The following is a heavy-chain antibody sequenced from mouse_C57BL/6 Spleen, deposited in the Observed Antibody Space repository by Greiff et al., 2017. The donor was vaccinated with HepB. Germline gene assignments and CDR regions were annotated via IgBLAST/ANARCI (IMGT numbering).Heavy chain of an antibody. CDR2: IYPGDGDT. Sequence: QVQLQQSGAELVKPGASVKISCKASGYAFSSYWMNWVQQRPGKGLEWIGQIYPGDGDTNYNGKFKGKATLTADKSSSTAYMQLSSLTSEDSAVYFCARSSATGPWFADWGQGTLVTVSA. CDR1: GYAFSSYW. J-gene: IGHJ3*01. V-gene: IGHV1-80*01. D-gene: IGHD4-1*02. CDR3: ARSSATGPWFAD.